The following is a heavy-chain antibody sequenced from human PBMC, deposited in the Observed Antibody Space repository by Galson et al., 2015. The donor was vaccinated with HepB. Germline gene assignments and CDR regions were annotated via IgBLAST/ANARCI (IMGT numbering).Heavy chain of an antibody. CDR2: ISSSGSTI. D-gene: IGHD2-2*02. CDR3: ARFNTSCYNPACYYYMDV. V-gene: IGHV3-11*01. J-gene: IGHJ6*03. CDR1: GFTFSDYY. Sequence: SLRLSCAASGFTFSDYYMSWIRQAPGKGLEWVSYISSSGSTIYYADSVKGRFTISRDNAKNSLYLQMNSLRAEDTAVYYCARFNTSCYNPACYYYMDVWGKGTTVTVSS.